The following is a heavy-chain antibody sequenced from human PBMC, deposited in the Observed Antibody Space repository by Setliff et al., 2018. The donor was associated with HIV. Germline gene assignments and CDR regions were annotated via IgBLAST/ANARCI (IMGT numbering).Heavy chain of an antibody. CDR3: AIFFVTSVTTQDH. J-gene: IGHJ4*02. CDR1: GESFSGYY. CDR2: LNDRGHI. Sequence: PSETLSLTCAVYGESFSGYYWNWIRQAPGKGLEWIVELNDRGHINYNPSLKSRFTISQDTSKRQCSLRMTSVTAADTAVYYCAIFFVTSVTTQDHWGQGTLVTVSS. D-gene: IGHD4-17*01. V-gene: IGHV4-34*01.